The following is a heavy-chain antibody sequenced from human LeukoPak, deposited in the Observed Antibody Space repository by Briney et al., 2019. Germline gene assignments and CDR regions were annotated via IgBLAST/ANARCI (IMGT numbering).Heavy chain of an antibody. Sequence: ASVKVSCKASGYTFTSYYMHWVRQAPGQGLEWMGLINPTGVRTGYAQKFQGRVTMTMDMSTSTDYMELSSLRAEDTAIYYCARDNSVGDNAWWFDPWGQGTLVTVSS. V-gene: IGHV1-46*01. D-gene: IGHD1-26*01. CDR3: ARDNSVGDNAWWFDP. CDR2: INPTGVRT. CDR1: GYTFTSYY. J-gene: IGHJ5*02.